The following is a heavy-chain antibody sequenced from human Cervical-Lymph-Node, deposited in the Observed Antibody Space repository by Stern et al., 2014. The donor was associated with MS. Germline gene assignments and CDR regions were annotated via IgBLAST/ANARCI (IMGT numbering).Heavy chain of an antibody. V-gene: IGHV1-2*06. J-gene: IGHJ6*02. D-gene: IGHD1-14*01. CDR2: INPHTGGT. CDR3: ARDAGHNDMGRNHHFYAMDV. CDR1: EYTFKGNY. Sequence: VHLVESGAEVRKPGASVKVSCKASEYTFKGNYIHWVRQAPGQGLEWMGRINPHTGGTNYTQKFHGRVAVTRDTSHSTGYLENRGLRPAATAVYYCARDAGHNDMGRNHHFYAMDVWGQGTAVTVSS.